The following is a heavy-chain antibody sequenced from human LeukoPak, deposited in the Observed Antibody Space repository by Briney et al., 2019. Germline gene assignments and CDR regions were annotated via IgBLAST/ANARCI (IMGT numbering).Heavy chain of an antibody. CDR1: GFTFSSYA. J-gene: IGHJ4*02. Sequence: GGSLRLSCAASGFTFSSYAMHRVRQAPGKGLEWVAVISYDGSNKYYADSVKGRFTISRDNSKNTLYLQMNSLRAEDTAVYYCARDRYFDWLLDYWGQGTLVTVSS. CDR3: ARDRYFDWLLDY. D-gene: IGHD3-9*01. CDR2: ISYDGSNK. V-gene: IGHV3-30-3*01.